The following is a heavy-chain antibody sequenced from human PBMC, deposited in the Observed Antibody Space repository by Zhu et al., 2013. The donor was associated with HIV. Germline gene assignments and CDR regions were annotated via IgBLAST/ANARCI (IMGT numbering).Heavy chain of an antibody. CDR1: GGTFGSSA. D-gene: IGHD3-22*01. V-gene: IGHV1-69*01. CDR3: ARDYYDSRLYGFWDI. J-gene: IGHJ3*02. CDR2: VIPRLGPP. Sequence: VQLVQSGAEVKRPESSVKVSCKASGGTFGSSAFSWVRQAPGHGLEWMGGVIPRLGPPKYAQMFQGRVTITADLSTSTVYMEMSRLRSDDTAIYYCARDYYDSRLYGFWDIWGQGTVVTVSS.